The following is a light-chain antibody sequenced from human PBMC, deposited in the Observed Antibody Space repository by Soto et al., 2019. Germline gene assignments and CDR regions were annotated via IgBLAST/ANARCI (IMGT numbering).Light chain of an antibody. CDR3: QQYESYSPWT. CDR1: QSISSW. CDR2: DAS. Sequence: DIQMTQSPSALSASVGDRGTITCRASQSISSWLAWYQQKPGKAPKLLIYDASTLQSGVPSRYSGSGSGTEFTLTISNLQPDDFATYYCQQYESYSPWTFGQGTKVDIK. J-gene: IGKJ1*01. V-gene: IGKV1-5*01.